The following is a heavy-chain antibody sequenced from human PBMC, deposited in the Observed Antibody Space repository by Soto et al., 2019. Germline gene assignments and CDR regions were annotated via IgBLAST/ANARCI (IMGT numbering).Heavy chain of an antibody. CDR2: ISGSGGST. Sequence: GGSLRLSCAASGFTFSSYAMSWVRQAPGKGLEWVSAISGSGGSTYYADSVKGRFTISRDNSKNTLYLQMNSLRAEDTAVYYGATPADSSGYYYFDYWGQGTLVTVSS. J-gene: IGHJ4*02. V-gene: IGHV3-23*01. CDR1: GFTFSSYA. CDR3: ATPADSSGYYYFDY. D-gene: IGHD3-22*01.